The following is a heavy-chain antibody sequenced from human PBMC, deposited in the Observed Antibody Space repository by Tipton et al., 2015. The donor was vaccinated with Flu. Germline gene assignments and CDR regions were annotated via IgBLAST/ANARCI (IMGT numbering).Heavy chain of an antibody. Sequence: TLSLTCSASGGSMSSFYWSWIRQPAGKGLEFIGRIYTSGTSNYNPSLKSRVTISLDTSKNQFSMKLNSVTAAYTAVYYCASASGSETYVIFDYWGQRTLVTVSS. CDR3: ASASGSETYVIFDY. D-gene: IGHD3-10*01. CDR1: GGSMSSFY. J-gene: IGHJ4*02. CDR2: IYTSGTS. V-gene: IGHV4-4*07.